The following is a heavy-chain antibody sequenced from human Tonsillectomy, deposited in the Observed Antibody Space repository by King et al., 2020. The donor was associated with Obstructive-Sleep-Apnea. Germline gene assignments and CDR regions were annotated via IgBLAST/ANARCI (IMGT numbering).Heavy chain of an antibody. J-gene: IGHJ4*02. V-gene: IGHV3-30*04. Sequence: VQLVESGGGVARPGRSLRLSCAASGFTFNAYTMHWVRQAPGKGLEWVAIISYDGGKKQYADSVKGRFTISRDNSKNTLFLQMNSLRAEDMGVYYCASSLYDSTGYYWVFDYWGQGTLVTVSS. CDR2: ISYDGGKK. CDR1: GFTFNAYT. CDR3: ASSLYDSTGYYWVFDY. D-gene: IGHD3-22*01.